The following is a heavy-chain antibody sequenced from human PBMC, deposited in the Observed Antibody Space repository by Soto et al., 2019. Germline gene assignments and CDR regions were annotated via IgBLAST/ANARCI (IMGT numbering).Heavy chain of an antibody. D-gene: IGHD3-9*01. V-gene: IGHV1-46*01. CDR2: INPSGGST. Sequence: GASVKVSCKASGYTFTSYYMHWVRQAPGQGLEWMGIINPSGGSTSYAQKFQGRVTMTRDTSTSTVYMELSSLRSEDTAVYYCARGDYDILTGINYYYYGMDVWGQGTTVTVSS. CDR1: GYTFTSYY. CDR3: ARGDYDILTGINYYYYGMDV. J-gene: IGHJ6*02.